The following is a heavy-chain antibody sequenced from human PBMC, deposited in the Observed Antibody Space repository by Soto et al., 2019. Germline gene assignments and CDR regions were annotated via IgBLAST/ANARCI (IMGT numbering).Heavy chain of an antibody. CDR2: MFYTGST. CDR3: AKYDFWGGYFDF. Sequence: SETLSLTCTVSGGSISYYYWTWIRQPPGKGLEWIGYMFYTGSTNYNPSLKSRVTISVDTSKNQFSLKLSSVTAADTAVYYCAKYDFWGGYFDFWGQGTLVTVSS. V-gene: IGHV4-59*08. J-gene: IGHJ4*02. CDR1: GGSISYYY. D-gene: IGHD3-3*01.